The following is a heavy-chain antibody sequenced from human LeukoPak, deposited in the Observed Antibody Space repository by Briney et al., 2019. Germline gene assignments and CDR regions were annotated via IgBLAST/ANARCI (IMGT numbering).Heavy chain of an antibody. CDR3: ARKYCSTTSCLFDN. CDR2: ISSSGTTI. Sequence: PGGSLRLSCAASGFNFSSYEMNWVRQAPGKGLQWVSDISSSGTTIYYADSVKGRFTISRDNAKNSLYLQMNSLRAEDTAVYYCARKYCSTTSCLFDNWGQGTLVTVSS. CDR1: GFNFSSYE. V-gene: IGHV3-48*03. D-gene: IGHD2-2*01. J-gene: IGHJ4*02.